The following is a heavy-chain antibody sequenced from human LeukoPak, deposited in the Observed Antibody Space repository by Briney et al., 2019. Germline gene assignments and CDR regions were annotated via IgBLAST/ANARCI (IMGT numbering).Heavy chain of an antibody. D-gene: IGHD2-15*01. CDR1: GFTFSSYG. Sequence: PGRSLRLSCAASGFTFSSYGMHWVRQAPGKGLEWVAVISYDGSAKYFADYVKGRFTVSRDNSKNTLYLQMNSLRAEDTAVYHCAKDLQAPGGVVVAARVNYYYYYGMDLWGQGTTVTVSS. CDR2: ISYDGSAK. V-gene: IGHV3-30*18. CDR3: AKDLQAPGGVVVAARVNYYYYYGMDL. J-gene: IGHJ6*02.